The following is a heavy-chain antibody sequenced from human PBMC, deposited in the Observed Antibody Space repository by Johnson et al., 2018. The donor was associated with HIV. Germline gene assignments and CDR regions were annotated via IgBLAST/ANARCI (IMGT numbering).Heavy chain of an antibody. J-gene: IGHJ3*02. D-gene: IGHD6-19*01. CDR1: GFTFSAYG. CDR3: AKVSGWYTWGVFDI. Sequence: VQLVESGGGVVQPGRSLRLSCAASGFTFSAYGIHWVRQAPGKGLEWVAVISYDGSNKYYTDSVKGRFTISRDNSKNTLYLQMNSLRAEDTAVYYCAKVSGWYTWGVFDIWGQGTMVTVSS. CDR2: ISYDGSNK. V-gene: IGHV3-30*18.